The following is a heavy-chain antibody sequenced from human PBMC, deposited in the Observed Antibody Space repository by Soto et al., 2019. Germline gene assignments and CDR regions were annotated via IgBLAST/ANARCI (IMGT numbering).Heavy chain of an antibody. CDR2: MNPSTGST. Sequence: QVQLVQYGAEVKKPGASVKVSCQASGYTFTSYDIKWVRQATGQGLEWMGWMNPSTGSTGFAQKFQGRVTMISNTSISTTYLELSSLTSEDTAVYYCARGRLVAGPVDYWGQGTLVTVSS. CDR3: ARGRLVAGPVDY. CDR1: GYTFTSYD. V-gene: IGHV1-8*01. D-gene: IGHD6-19*01. J-gene: IGHJ4*02.